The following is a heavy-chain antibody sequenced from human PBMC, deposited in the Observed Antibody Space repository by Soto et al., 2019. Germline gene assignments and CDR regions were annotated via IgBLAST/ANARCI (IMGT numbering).Heavy chain of an antibody. D-gene: IGHD3-22*01. Sequence: GSLRLSCVASGFTFSSYSMNWVRQAPGKGLEWVSSISSSSSYIYYADSVKGRFTISRDNAKNSLYLQMNSLRAEDTAVYFCARVEDYYDSSGYQEIFDYWGQGTLVTVSS. CDR2: ISSSSSYI. V-gene: IGHV3-21*01. CDR1: GFTFSSYS. J-gene: IGHJ4*02. CDR3: ARVEDYYDSSGYQEIFDY.